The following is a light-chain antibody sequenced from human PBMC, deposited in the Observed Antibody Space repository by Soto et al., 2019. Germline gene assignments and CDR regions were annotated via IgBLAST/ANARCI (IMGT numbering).Light chain of an antibody. CDR2: EVS. V-gene: IGLV2-8*01. CDR1: SSDVGGYNY. CDR3: SSYAGSNNLV. J-gene: IGLJ2*01. Sequence: QSALTQPPSASGSPGQSVTISCTGTSSDVGGYNYVSWYQQHPGKAPKLMIYEVSKRPSGVPDRFSGSKSGNTASLTVSGLQTEDEADYYCSSYAGSNNLVFGGGTNLTFL.